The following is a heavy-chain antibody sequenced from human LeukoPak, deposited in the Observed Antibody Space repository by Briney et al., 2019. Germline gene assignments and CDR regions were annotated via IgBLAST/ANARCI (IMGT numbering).Heavy chain of an antibody. CDR2: SYYSGST. CDR3: ARSDIVVVPAARGGIDP. J-gene: IGHJ5*02. D-gene: IGHD2-2*01. CDR1: GGSISSGDYY. V-gene: IGHV4-30-4*01. Sequence: PSQTLSLTYTVSGGSISSGDYYWSWIRQPPGKGLEWIGYSYYSGSTYYNPSLKSRVTISVDTSKNQFSLKLSSVTAADTAVYYCARSDIVVVPAARGGIDPWGQGTLVTVSS.